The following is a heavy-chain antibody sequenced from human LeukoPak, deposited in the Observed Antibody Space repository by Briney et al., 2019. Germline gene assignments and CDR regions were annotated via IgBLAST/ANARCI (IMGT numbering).Heavy chain of an antibody. Sequence: GGSLRLSCAASGFTFSSYEMNWVRQAPGKGLEWVSHISSSGSTIYYADSVKGRFTISRDNAKNSLYLQMNSLRAEDTAVYYCARVGWSYGDYSDAFDIWGQGTMVTVSS. J-gene: IGHJ3*02. CDR2: ISSSGSTI. CDR3: ARVGWSYGDYSDAFDI. D-gene: IGHD4-17*01. V-gene: IGHV3-48*03. CDR1: GFTFSSYE.